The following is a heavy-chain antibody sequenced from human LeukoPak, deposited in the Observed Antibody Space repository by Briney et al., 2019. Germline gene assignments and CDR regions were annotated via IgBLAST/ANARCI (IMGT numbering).Heavy chain of an antibody. D-gene: IGHD2-15*01. V-gene: IGHV1-69*04. J-gene: IGHJ5*02. CDR2: IIPIFGIA. CDR1: GGTFSSYA. Sequence: SVRVSCKASGGTFSSYAISWVRQAPGQGLEWMGRIIPIFGIANYAQKFQGRVTITADKSTSTAYMELSSLRSEDTAVYYCASDSSGGSSKWFDPWGQGTLVTVSS. CDR3: ASDSSGGSSKWFDP.